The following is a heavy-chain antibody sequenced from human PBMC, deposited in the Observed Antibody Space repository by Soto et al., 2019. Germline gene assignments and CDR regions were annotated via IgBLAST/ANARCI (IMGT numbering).Heavy chain of an antibody. CDR2: IIPIFGTA. CDR3: ARDLRGCITGTTCYCYYGMDV. J-gene: IGHJ6*02. V-gene: IGHV1-69*06. CDR1: GGTFSSYA. Sequence: QVQLVQSGAEVKKPGSSVKVSCKASGGTFSSYAISWVRQAPGQGLEWMGGIIPIFGTANYAQKFQGRVTITADKSTSTAYMELSSLRSEDTAVYYCARDLRGCITGTTCYCYYGMDVWGQGTTVTVSS. D-gene: IGHD1-7*01.